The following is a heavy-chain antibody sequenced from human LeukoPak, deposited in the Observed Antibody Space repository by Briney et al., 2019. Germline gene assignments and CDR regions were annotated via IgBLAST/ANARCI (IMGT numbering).Heavy chain of an antibody. D-gene: IGHD5-12*01. CDR1: GYSFTSYW. Sequence: GESLQISCKGSGYSFTSYWIGWVRQMPGKGLEWMGIIYPGDSDTRYSPSFQGQVTISADKPISTAYLQWSSLKASDTAMYYCARRRSSYDPDYWGQGTLVTVSS. V-gene: IGHV5-51*01. J-gene: IGHJ4*02. CDR2: IYPGDSDT. CDR3: ARRRSSYDPDY.